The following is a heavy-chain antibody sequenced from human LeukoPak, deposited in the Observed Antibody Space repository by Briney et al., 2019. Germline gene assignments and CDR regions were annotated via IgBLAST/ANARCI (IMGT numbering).Heavy chain of an antibody. V-gene: IGHV3-30*02. D-gene: IGHD2-2*02. J-gene: IGHJ6*03. Sequence: PGGSLRLSCAASGFTFSSYGMHWVRQAPGKGLEWVAFIRYDGSNKYYADSVKGRFTIYRDNSKNTLYLQVNSLRAEDTAVYYCAKGGRNCSSTSCYRGREYYYYYYYMDVWGKGTTVTVSS. CDR3: AKGGRNCSSTSCYRGREYYYYYYYMDV. CDR2: IRYDGSNK. CDR1: GFTFSSYG.